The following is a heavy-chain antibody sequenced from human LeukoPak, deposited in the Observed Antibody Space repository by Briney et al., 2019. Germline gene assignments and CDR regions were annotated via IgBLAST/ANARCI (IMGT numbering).Heavy chain of an antibody. CDR3: AKADYTWEGIDP. Sequence: ASVTVSCKASGYTFTSYDINWVRQATGQGLEWMGWMNPNSGNTGYAQKFQGRVTMTRNTSISTAYMELSSLRSEDTAVYYCAKADYTWEGIDPWGQGTLVTVSS. D-gene: IGHD1-26*01. V-gene: IGHV1-8*01. CDR2: MNPNSGNT. J-gene: IGHJ5*02. CDR1: GYTFTSYD.